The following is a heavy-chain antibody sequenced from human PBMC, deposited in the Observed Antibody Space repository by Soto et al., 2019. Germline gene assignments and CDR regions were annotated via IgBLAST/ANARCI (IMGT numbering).Heavy chain of an antibody. CDR2: VSGSGSGT. Sequence: EVQLLESGGGLVQPGGSLRLSCAASGFSFSGYAMTWVRQAPGKGLEWVSAVSGSGSGTYYADSVKGRFTISRDNSKNTLYLQMNSLRVVDTAVYYCARNTASDYWGQGTLVIVSS. CDR1: GFSFSGYA. V-gene: IGHV3-23*01. D-gene: IGHD5-18*01. J-gene: IGHJ4*02. CDR3: ARNTASDY.